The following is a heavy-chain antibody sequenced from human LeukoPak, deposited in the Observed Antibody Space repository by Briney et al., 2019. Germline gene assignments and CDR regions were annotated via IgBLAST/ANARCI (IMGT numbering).Heavy chain of an antibody. J-gene: IGHJ4*02. CDR2: IYYSGST. CDR3: ARHPRIEVAGLDY. Sequence: SETLSLTCTVSGGSISSSSYYWGWIRQPPGKGLEWIGSIYYSGSTYYNPSLKSRVTISVDTSKNQFSLKLSSVTAADTAVYYCARHPRIEVAGLDYWGQGTLVTVSS. CDR1: GGSISSSSYY. V-gene: IGHV4-39*01. D-gene: IGHD6-19*01.